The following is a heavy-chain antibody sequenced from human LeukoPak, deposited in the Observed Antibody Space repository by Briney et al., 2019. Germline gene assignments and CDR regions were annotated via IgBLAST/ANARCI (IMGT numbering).Heavy chain of an antibody. V-gene: IGHV3-23*01. D-gene: IGHD4-17*01. Sequence: GGSLRLSCAASGFTFSSYAMSWVRQAPGKGLKWVSAISGSGGSTYYADSVKGRFTISRDNSKNTLYLQMNSLRAEDTAVYYCAINDYGDYVSAFDIWGQGTMVTVSS. CDR3: AINDYGDYVSAFDI. J-gene: IGHJ3*02. CDR1: GFTFSSYA. CDR2: ISGSGGST.